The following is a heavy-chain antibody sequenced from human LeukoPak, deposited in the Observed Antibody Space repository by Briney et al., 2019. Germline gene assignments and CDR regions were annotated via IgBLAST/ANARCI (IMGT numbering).Heavy chain of an antibody. J-gene: IGHJ4*02. CDR2: IRYDGSNK. CDR3: AKAGIVVVPAARNYFDY. V-gene: IGHV3-30*02. CDR1: GFTFSSYG. Sequence: GGSLRLSCAASGFTFSSYGMHWVRQAPGKGLEWVAFIRYDGSNKYYADSVKGRFTISRDNSKNTLYLQMNSLGAEDTAVYYCAKAGIVVVPAARNYFDYWGQGTLVTVSS. D-gene: IGHD2-2*01.